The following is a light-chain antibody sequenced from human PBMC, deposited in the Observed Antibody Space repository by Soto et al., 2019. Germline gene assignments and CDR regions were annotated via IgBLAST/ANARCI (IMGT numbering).Light chain of an antibody. CDR2: HAS. V-gene: IGKV3-15*01. Sequence: EVMMTQSPATLSVSPGEGATLSCRASQSVRSHLAWYQQKPGQSPRLLIYHASTRATGIPARFSGSGSVTEFTLIISSLQSEDFGVYYCQHDDSWPLVFGPGTTVDI. J-gene: IGKJ3*01. CDR3: QHDDSWPLV. CDR1: QSVRSH.